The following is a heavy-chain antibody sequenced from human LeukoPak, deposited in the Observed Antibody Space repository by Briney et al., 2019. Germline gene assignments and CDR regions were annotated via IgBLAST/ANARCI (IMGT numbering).Heavy chain of an antibody. CDR1: GFTFSSHA. CDR2: ISGSGDIE. V-gene: IGHV3-23*01. D-gene: IGHD3-9*01. Sequence: GGSLRLSCAASGFTFSSHAMSWVRQAPGKGLEWVSVISGSGDIEHYAGSVRGRFTIARDNSKNTLYLQMNSLRAEDTAVYYCAKDIYDFLTGYYVSGMDVWGQGTTVTVSS. J-gene: IGHJ6*02. CDR3: AKDIYDFLTGYYVSGMDV.